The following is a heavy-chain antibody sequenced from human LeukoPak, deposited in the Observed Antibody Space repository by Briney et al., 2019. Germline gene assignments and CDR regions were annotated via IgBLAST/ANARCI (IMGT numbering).Heavy chain of an antibody. CDR2: IYYSGST. CDR1: GGSISSYY. CDR3: AREGENGSGSYYNSGSYYFDY. J-gene: IGHJ4*02. V-gene: IGHV4-59*01. Sequence: SETLSLTCTVSGGSISSYYWSWIRQPPGKGLEWIGYIYYSGSTNYNPSLKSRVTISVDTSKNQFSLKLSSVTAADTAVYYCAREGENGSGSYYNSGSYYFDYWGQGTLVTVSS. D-gene: IGHD3-10*01.